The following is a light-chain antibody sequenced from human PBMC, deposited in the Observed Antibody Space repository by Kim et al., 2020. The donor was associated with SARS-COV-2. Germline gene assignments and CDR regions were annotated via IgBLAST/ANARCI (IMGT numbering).Light chain of an antibody. CDR3: QSYDSSLSGAV. J-gene: IGLJ7*01. Sequence: QSVLTQPPSVSGAPGQRVSISCTGSSSNIGAGYDVHWYQQFPGTAPKLLIYGNDNRPSGVPDRFSGSLSGTSASLAITGLQAEDEADYYCQSYDSSLSGAVFGGGTQLTVL. CDR2: GND. V-gene: IGLV1-40*01. CDR1: SSNIGAGYD.